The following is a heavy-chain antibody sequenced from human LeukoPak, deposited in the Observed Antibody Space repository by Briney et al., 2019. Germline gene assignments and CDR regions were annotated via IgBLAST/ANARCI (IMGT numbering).Heavy chain of an antibody. CDR1: GFTFTTYS. CDR3: AKDPGGATNFDY. J-gene: IGHJ4*02. CDR2: ISSGSSAI. Sequence: GGSLRLSCEASGFTFTTYSMTWVRQAPGKGLEWVSIISSGSSAIFSADALKGRFTISRDDAKNLLYLDMNSLRAEDTAVYYCAKDPGGATNFDYWGQGTLVTVSS. D-gene: IGHD1-26*01. V-gene: IGHV3-21*01.